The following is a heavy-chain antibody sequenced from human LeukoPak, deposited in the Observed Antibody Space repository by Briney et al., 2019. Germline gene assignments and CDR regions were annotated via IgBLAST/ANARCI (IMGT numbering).Heavy chain of an antibody. CDR3: ARPSLGSGWLLDAFDI. D-gene: IGHD6-19*01. Sequence: GGSLRLSCAASGFSFSSYAMTWVRQAPGKGLEWVSYISSSGSTIYYADSVKGQFTISRDNAKNSLYLQMNSLRAEDTAVYYCARPSLGSGWLLDAFDIWGQGAMVTVSS. J-gene: IGHJ3*02. V-gene: IGHV3-48*04. CDR2: ISSSGSTI. CDR1: GFSFSSYA.